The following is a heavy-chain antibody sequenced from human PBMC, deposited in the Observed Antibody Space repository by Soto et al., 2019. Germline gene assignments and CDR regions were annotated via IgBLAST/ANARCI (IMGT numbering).Heavy chain of an antibody. CDR2: IVPIFRTR. CDR3: ARPYEGGYSSNHHYYSALDV. V-gene: IGHV1-69*01. J-gene: IGHJ6*02. CDR1: GGTFSRYS. D-gene: IGHD3-22*01. Sequence: QVQLVQSGAEVKKPGSSVKVSCKISGGTFSRYSISWVRQAPGQGLEWMGGIVPIFRTRNYAQKLQDRVTITTDESATSAHMELSNLRSEDTAVYYCARPYEGGYSSNHHYYSALDVWGQGAAVTVSS.